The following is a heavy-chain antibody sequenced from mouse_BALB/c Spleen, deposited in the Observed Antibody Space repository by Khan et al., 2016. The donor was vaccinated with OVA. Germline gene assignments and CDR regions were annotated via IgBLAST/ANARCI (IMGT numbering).Heavy chain of an antibody. Sequence: EVQLQESGPGLVKPSQSLSLTCTVTGYSITSDYAWNWIRQFPGNNLEWMGYISYSGNTKYNPSLNSRISITRDTSKNQFFLQLNSVTIEDTATYYCARIKGGDFDYWGQGTTLTVSS. J-gene: IGHJ2*01. CDR3: ARIKGGDFDY. CDR1: GYSITSDYA. V-gene: IGHV3-2*02. CDR2: ISYSGNT.